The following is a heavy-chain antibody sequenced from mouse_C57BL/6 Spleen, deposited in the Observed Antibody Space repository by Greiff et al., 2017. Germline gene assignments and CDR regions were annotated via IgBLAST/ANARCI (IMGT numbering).Heavy chain of an antibody. V-gene: IGHV7-3*01. CDR1: GFTFTDYY. Sequence: EVKLVESGGGLVQPGGSLSLSCAASGFTFTDYYMSWVRQPPGKALEWLGFIRNKANGYTTEYSASVKGRFTISRDNSQSILYLQMNALRAEDSATYYCARYTGGFDYWGQGTTLTVSS. J-gene: IGHJ2*01. CDR2: IRNKANGYTT. CDR3: ARYTGGFDY.